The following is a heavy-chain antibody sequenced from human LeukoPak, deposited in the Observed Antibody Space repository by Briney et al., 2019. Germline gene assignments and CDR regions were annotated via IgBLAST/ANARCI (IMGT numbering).Heavy chain of an antibody. J-gene: IGHJ6*02. CDR1: GGAISSYF. CDR3: ARFCSGGSCPDV. Sequence: PSETLSLTCTVSGGAISSYFWTWIGQPPGKGLEWIGNIYYGGSTRYNPSLKSRVSISVDTSKNQFSLKLTSVTAADTAVYYCARFCSGGSCPDVWGQGTTVSVSS. CDR2: IYYGGST. V-gene: IGHV4-59*01. D-gene: IGHD2-15*01.